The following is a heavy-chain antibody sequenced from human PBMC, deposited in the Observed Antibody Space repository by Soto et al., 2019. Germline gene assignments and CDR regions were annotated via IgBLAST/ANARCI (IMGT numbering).Heavy chain of an antibody. CDR3: ARLYCSGGSCAHFDY. Sequence: SETLSLTCTVSGGSISSYYWSWIRQPPGKGLEWIGYIYYSGSTNYNPSLKSRVTISVDTSKNQFSLKLSSVTAADTAVYYCARLYCSGGSCAHFDYWGQGTLVTVSS. D-gene: IGHD2-15*01. J-gene: IGHJ4*02. CDR2: IYYSGST. CDR1: GGSISSYY. V-gene: IGHV4-59*08.